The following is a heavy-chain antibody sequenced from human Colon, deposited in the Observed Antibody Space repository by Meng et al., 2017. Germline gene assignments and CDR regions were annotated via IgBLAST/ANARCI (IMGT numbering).Heavy chain of an antibody. CDR3: ARSLGYYDYVWGSYPPGY. D-gene: IGHD3-16*01. CDR2: INHSGST. CDR1: GGSFSGYY. J-gene: IGHJ4*02. Sequence: QVQLQQGVAVLLQPSGTLSLTCAVYGGSFSGYYWSWIRQPPGKGLEWIGEINHSGSTNYNPSLKSRVTISVDTSKNQFSLKLSSVTAADTAVYYCARSLGYYDYVWGSYPPGYWGQGTLVTVSS. V-gene: IGHV4-34*02.